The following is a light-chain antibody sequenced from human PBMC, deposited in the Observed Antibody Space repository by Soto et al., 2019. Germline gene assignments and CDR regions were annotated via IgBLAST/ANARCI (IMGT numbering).Light chain of an antibody. J-gene: IGKJ1*01. V-gene: IGKV1-5*03. Sequence: DIQMTQSPSTLSGSVGDRVTITCRASPTISSWLAWYQQKPGKAPKLLIYKASTLKSGVPSRFGSSGFGTEFTLTISSLQLDYFTTYYSQHYNSYSDAFGQGTKVDSK. CDR1: PTISSW. CDR2: KAS. CDR3: QHYNSYSDA.